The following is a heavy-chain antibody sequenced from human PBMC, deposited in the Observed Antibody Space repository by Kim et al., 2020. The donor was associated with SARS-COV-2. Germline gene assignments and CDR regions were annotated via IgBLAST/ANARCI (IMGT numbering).Heavy chain of an antibody. D-gene: IGHD5-18*01. V-gene: IGHV3-23*01. CDR3: AKCQYSYCSDAFDI. CDR2: IRGGGANP. CDR1: GFTFSNYA. Sequence: GGSLRLSCAASGFTFSNYAMNWVRQAPGKGLEWVSGIRGGGANPKYADSVKGRFTISRDHSKNTLYLQMNSLRGDDTALYYCAKCQYSYCSDAFDIWGQGTLVCVPS. J-gene: IGHJ3*02.